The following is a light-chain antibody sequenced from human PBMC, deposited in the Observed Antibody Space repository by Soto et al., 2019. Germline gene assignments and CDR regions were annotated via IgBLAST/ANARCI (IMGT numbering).Light chain of an antibody. CDR2: DVS. CDR3: SSYTSQSTVV. J-gene: IGLJ3*02. CDR1: SSDVGGYNY. Sequence: QSALTQPASVSGSPGQSIAISCTGTSSDVGGYNYVSWYQQPPGKAPKLIIYDVSDRPSGVSNRFSGSKSGNPASLTISGLQADDEADYYCSSYTSQSTVVFGGGTKLTVL. V-gene: IGLV2-14*01.